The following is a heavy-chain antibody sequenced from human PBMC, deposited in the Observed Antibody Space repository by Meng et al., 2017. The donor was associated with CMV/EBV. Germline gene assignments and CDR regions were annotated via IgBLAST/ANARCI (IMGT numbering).Heavy chain of an antibody. Sequence: ASVKVSCKASGYTFTSYGISWVRQAPGQGLEWMGWISAYNGNTNYAQKLQGRVTMTTDTSTSTAYMELRSLRSDDTAVYYCARVSDSSGWAYYVDYWGQGTLVTVSS. CDR2: ISAYNGNT. J-gene: IGHJ4*02. D-gene: IGHD6-19*01. CDR3: ARVSDSSGWAYYVDY. CDR1: GYTFTSYG. V-gene: IGHV1-18*01.